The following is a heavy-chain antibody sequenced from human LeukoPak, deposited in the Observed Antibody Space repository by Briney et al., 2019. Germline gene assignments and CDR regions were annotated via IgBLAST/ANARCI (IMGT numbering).Heavy chain of an antibody. CDR1: GGSISSYY. Sequence: SDTLSLTCTASGGSISSYYLSWIRQPPGKGPEWIGYINYSRSTNYNPHLKRRVTISVDTSKNQFSLKLSSVTAADTAVYYCARIPYCSSTSCYAHYYDGMDVWGQGTTVTVSS. CDR2: INYSRST. J-gene: IGHJ6*02. V-gene: IGHV4-59*07. D-gene: IGHD2-2*01. CDR3: ARIPYCSSTSCYAHYYDGMDV.